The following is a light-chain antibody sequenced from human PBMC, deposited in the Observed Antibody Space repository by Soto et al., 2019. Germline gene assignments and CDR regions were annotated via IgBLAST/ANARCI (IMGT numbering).Light chain of an antibody. V-gene: IGLV1-51*01. CDR1: SSKIGNNY. CDR3: ATWDRSLSVGV. J-gene: IGLJ2*01. CDR2: DND. Sequence: QSALTQPPSVSAAPGQKVTISCSGSSSKIGNNYVFWYQQLPGTDPKLLIYDNDKRPSGIPDRFSGSKSGTSATLGITGLQTGDEAEYYCATWDRSLSVGVFGGGTKVTVL.